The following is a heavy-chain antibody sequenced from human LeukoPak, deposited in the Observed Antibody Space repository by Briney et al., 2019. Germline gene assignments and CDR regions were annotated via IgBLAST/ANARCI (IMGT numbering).Heavy chain of an antibody. Sequence: PSETLSLTCTVSGGSISSYYWSWIRQPPGKGLEWIGYIYYSGSTKYNPSLKSRVTISVDTSKNQFPLKLSSVTAADTAVYYCARARYVPGFGVGIFDYWGQGTLVTVSS. CDR3: ARARYVPGFGVGIFDY. D-gene: IGHD3-3*01. J-gene: IGHJ4*02. V-gene: IGHV4-59*01. CDR1: GGSISSYY. CDR2: IYYSGST.